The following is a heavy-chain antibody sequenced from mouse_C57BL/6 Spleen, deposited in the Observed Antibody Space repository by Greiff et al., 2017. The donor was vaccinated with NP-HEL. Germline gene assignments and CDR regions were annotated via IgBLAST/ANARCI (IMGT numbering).Heavy chain of an antibody. J-gene: IGHJ3*01. D-gene: IGHD1-1*01. CDR1: GYTFTSYW. CDR3: ARPGSSKQGFAY. CDR2: IHPNSGST. V-gene: IGHV1-64*01. Sequence: QVQLQQPGAELVKPGASVKLSCKASGYTFTSYWMHWVKQRPGQGLEWIGMIHPNSGSTNYNEKFKSKATLTVDKSSSTAYMQLSSLTSEDSAVYYCARPGSSKQGFAYWGQGTLVTVSA.